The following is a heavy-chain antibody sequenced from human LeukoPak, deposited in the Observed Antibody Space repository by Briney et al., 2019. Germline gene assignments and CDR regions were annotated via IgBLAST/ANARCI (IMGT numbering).Heavy chain of an antibody. J-gene: IGHJ4*02. CDR2: IKEDGSVK. D-gene: IGHD2-21*01. V-gene: IGHV3-7*03. Sequence: GGSLRLSCAASGFTFSNSWMHWVRQAPGKGLQWVANIKEDGSVKYYVDSVKGRFSISRDNAKNSLYLQMNNLRAEDTAVYYCARALSDWGQGTLVTVSS. CDR3: ARALSD. CDR1: GFTFSNSW.